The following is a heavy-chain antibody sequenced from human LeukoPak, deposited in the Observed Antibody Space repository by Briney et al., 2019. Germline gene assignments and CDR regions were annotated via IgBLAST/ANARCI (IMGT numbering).Heavy chain of an antibody. Sequence: SETLSLTCTVSGGSISSGSYYWGWIRQPPGKVLEWIGSIYHSGSTYYNPSLKSRVTISVDTSKNQFSLKLSSVTAADTAVYYCARHGSSSSGWYIGHWGQGTLVTVSS. CDR1: GGSISSGSYY. CDR3: ARHGSSSSGWYIGH. D-gene: IGHD6-19*01. J-gene: IGHJ4*02. V-gene: IGHV4-39*01. CDR2: IYHSGST.